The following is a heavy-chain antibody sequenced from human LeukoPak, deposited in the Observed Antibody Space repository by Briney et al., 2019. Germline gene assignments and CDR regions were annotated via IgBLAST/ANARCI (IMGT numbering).Heavy chain of an antibody. CDR3: SRHSGSYYEFDY. V-gene: IGHV3-49*03. J-gene: IGHJ4*02. D-gene: IGHD1-26*01. Sequence: GGSLRLSCTASGFTFGEYAMNWFRQAPGKGLEWVGFIRSEAYGGTTEFAASVKGRFSISRDDSKSIAYLQMNSLKTEDTATYYCSRHSGSYYEFDYWGQGTLVTVSS. CDR1: GFTFGEYA. CDR2: IRSEAYGGTT.